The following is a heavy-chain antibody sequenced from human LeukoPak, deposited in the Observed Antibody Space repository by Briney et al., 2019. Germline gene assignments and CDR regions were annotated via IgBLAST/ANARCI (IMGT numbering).Heavy chain of an antibody. D-gene: IGHD2-2*01. CDR3: ARHTRVPAAQPLYMDV. J-gene: IGHJ6*03. V-gene: IGHV1-8*01. Sequence: ASVKVSCKASGYTFTSYDINWVRQAPGQGLEWMGWMNPNSGNTGYAQKFQGRVTMTRNTSISTAYMELSSLRSEDTAVYYCARHTRVPAAQPLYMDVWGKGTTVTVSS. CDR1: GYTFTSYD. CDR2: MNPNSGNT.